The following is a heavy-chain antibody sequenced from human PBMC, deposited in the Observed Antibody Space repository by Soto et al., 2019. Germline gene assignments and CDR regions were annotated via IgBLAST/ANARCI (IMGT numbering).Heavy chain of an antibody. CDR1: RYSFTSHS. CDR2: IDPTDSYT. V-gene: IGHV5-10-1*01. J-gene: IGHJ4*02. D-gene: IGHD6-19*01. CDR3: ARGSYSSAWYHFEY. Sequence: GESLKISCQVSRYSFTSHSITWLRQMPGKGLEWMGTIDPTDSYTNYNPSFQGHVTISADKSISTASLQWSSLKASDTAMYFCARGSYSSAWYHFEYWGQGTLVNVS.